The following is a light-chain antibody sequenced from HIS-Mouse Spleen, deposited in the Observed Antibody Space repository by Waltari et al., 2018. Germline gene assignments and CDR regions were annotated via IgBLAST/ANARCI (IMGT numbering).Light chain of an antibody. CDR2: KVS. CDR3: MQGTHWATWT. J-gene: IGKJ1*01. Sequence: DVVMTQSPLSLPVTLGQPASISCRSSQSLVHSDGNTYLNWFQQRPGQSPRRLIYKVSNRDSGVPDRFSGSGSGTAFTLKISRVEAEDVGVYYCMQGTHWATWTFGQGTKVEIK. V-gene: IGKV2-30*02. CDR1: QSLVHSDGNTY.